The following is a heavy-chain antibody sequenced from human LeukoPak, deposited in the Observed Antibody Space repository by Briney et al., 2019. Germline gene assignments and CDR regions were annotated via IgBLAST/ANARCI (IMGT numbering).Heavy chain of an antibody. V-gene: IGHV1-3*03. CDR3: ARGRGPPNTNRDFYYYYYMDV. Sequence: ASVKVSCKASGYTFTNYAIHWVRQAPGQRFEWMGWINAANGHTKYSQEFQDRITITRDTSATTAYMELSNLRSEDMALYYCARGRGPPNTNRDFYYYYYMDVWGTGTTVTVSS. CDR2: INAANGHT. J-gene: IGHJ6*03. D-gene: IGHD3-10*01. CDR1: GYTFTNYA.